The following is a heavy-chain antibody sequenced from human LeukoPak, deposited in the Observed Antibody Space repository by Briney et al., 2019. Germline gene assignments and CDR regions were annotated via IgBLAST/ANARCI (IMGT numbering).Heavy chain of an antibody. J-gene: IGHJ6*03. CDR2: IYYSGST. D-gene: IGHD3-10*01. Sequence: SETLSLTCTVSGGSISSYYWSWIRQPPGKGLEWIGYIYYSGSTNYNPSLKSRVTISVDTSKNQFSLKLSSVTAADTAVYYCARKFGGPYYYYYMDVWGKGTTVTISS. CDR3: ARKFGGPYYYYYMDV. V-gene: IGHV4-59*12. CDR1: GGSISSYY.